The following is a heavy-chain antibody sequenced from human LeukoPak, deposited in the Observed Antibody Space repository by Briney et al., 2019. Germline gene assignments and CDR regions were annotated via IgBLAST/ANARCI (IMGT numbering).Heavy chain of an antibody. V-gene: IGHV3-33*08. CDR3: ARVSDYSNYFDF. J-gene: IGHJ4*02. Sequence: GGSLRLSCAASGFTFSSYEMNWVRQAPGKGLEWVAIIWYDGSTKYYAESVKGRFTISRDNSQNMLYLQMNSLRAEDTAVYYCARVSDYSNYFDFWGQGTLVTVSS. D-gene: IGHD4-11*01. CDR1: GFTFSSYE. CDR2: IWYDGSTK.